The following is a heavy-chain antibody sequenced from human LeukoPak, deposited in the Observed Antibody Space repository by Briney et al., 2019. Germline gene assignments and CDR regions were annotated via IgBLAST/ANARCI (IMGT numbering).Heavy chain of an antibody. J-gene: IGHJ3*02. V-gene: IGHV3-21*04. CDR1: GFTFSCHR. CDR3: SRHCIAITYEYAFYI. Sequence: PGGSLRLSCAASGFTFSCHRMNWVRQAPGKGLAWVSSISSSSSYMYYVDSVKGRFTISRDKAKNSLYLQMNRLTAEDTAVYYCSRHCIAITYEYAFYICGEGAMFTVSS. CDR2: ISSSSSYM. D-gene: IGHD2-21*01.